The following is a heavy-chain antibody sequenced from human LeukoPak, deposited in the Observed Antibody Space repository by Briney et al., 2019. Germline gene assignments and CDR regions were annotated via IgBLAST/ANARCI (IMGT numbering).Heavy chain of an antibody. V-gene: IGHV3-23*01. Sequence: GGSLRLSCAASGFTFSSYAMSWVRQAPGKGLEWVSAISGSGGSTYYADSVKGRFTISRDNSKNTLYLQMNSLRAEDTAVYYCAKVHDFWSGYYYFDYWGQGTLVTVSS. CDR2: ISGSGGST. J-gene: IGHJ4*02. D-gene: IGHD3-3*01. CDR1: GFTFSSYA. CDR3: AKVHDFWSGYYYFDY.